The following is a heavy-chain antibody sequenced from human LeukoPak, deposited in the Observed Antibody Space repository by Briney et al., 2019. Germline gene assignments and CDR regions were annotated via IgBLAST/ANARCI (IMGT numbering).Heavy chain of an antibody. D-gene: IGHD3-22*01. J-gene: IGHJ4*02. V-gene: IGHV3-21*01. CDR1: GFTFSSYS. CDR3: AKNYYDSSGLFDY. Sequence: GGSLRLSCAASGFTFSSYSMNWVRQAPGKGLEWVSSISSSSSYIYYADSVKGRFTISRDNAKNSLHLQMNSLRAEDTAVYYCAKNYYDSSGLFDYWGQGTLVIVSS. CDR2: ISSSSSYI.